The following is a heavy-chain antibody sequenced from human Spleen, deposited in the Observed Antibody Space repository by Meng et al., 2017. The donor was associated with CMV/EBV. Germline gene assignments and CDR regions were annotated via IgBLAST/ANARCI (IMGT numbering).Heavy chain of an antibody. CDR1: GFTFSSYA. Sequence: GGSLRLSCAASGFTFSSYAMHWVRQAPGKGLEWVAVISYDGSNKYYADSVKGRFTLSRDNSKNTLYLQMNSLRAEDTAVYYCARTLMQLATTYYYYGMDVWGQGTTVTVSS. CDR2: ISYDGSNK. J-gene: IGHJ6*02. V-gene: IGHV3-30-3*01. CDR3: ARTLMQLATTYYYYGMDV. D-gene: IGHD6-13*01.